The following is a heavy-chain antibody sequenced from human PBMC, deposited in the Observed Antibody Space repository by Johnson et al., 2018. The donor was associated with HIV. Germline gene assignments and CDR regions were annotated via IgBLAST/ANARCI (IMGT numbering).Heavy chain of an antibody. CDR1: GFTFDDYA. CDR3: AKDTRRKLVMITFGGVIAYH. CDR2: ISWNSGSI. J-gene: IGHJ3*01. Sequence: EVQLVESGGGLVQPGRSLRLSCAASGFTFDDYAMHWVRQAPGKGLEWVSGISWNSGSIGYADSVKGRFTISRDHAKNSLYLQMNSLRAEDTALYYCAKDTRRKLVMITFGGVIAYHWGQGTMVTVSS. D-gene: IGHD3-16*02. V-gene: IGHV3-9*01.